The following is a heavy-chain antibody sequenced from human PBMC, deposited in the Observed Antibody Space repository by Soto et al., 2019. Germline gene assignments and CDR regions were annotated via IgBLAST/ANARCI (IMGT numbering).Heavy chain of an antibody. CDR2: ISGSGDST. J-gene: IGHJ6*02. V-gene: IGHV3-23*01. CDR3: AKDRYGAAAGPRKFYGMDV. Sequence: EVQLLESGGGLVQPGGSLRLSCAASGFTFSSYAMSWVRQAPGKGLEWVSVISGSGDSTYYADSVRGRFTISRDNSKNTLYLQMTRLRAEDTAVYDCAKDRYGAAAGPRKFYGMDVWGQGTTVTVSS. CDR1: GFTFSSYA. D-gene: IGHD6-13*01.